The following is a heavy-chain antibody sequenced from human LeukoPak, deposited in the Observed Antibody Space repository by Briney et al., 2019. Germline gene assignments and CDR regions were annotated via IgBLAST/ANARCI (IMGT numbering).Heavy chain of an antibody. Sequence: QAGGSLRISCVASGFTFGNYWMPWVRQAPGKGPVCISRINNDGSTVYADPVTGRFTISRDNARNTLYLQMDNLRAEDTAVYYCARDYYGSIDYWGQGTLVTVSS. CDR3: ARDYYGSIDY. CDR1: GFTFGNYW. J-gene: IGHJ4*02. V-gene: IGHV3-74*01. D-gene: IGHD3-10*01. CDR2: INNDGST.